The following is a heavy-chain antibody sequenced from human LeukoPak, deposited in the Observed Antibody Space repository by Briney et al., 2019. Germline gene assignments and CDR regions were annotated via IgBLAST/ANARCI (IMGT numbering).Heavy chain of an antibody. D-gene: IGHD3-22*01. V-gene: IGHV3-23*01. CDR2: IIYSGGAT. Sequence: PGGSLRLPCAASGFTFSRSAMTWVRQGPGTGLEFVASIIYSGGATYYADSVKGRFTISRDNSKNTLYLQMNSLRAEDTALYYCAKDGLYYDGSEHVYYFDSWGQGTLVTASS. CDR1: GFTFSRSA. CDR3: AKDGLYYDGSEHVYYFDS. J-gene: IGHJ4*02.